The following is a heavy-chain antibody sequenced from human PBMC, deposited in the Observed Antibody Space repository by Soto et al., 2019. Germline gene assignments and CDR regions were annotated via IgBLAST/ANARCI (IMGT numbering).Heavy chain of an antibody. CDR2: IYHSGST. CDR3: ARGGVLVRNYFDY. CDR1: GGSISSGGYS. V-gene: IGHV4-30-2*01. Sequence: SETLSLTCAVSGGSISSGGYSWSWIRQPPGKGLEWIGYIYHSGSTYYNPSLKSRVTISVDRPKNQFSLKLSSVTAADTAVYYCARGGVLVRNYFDYWGQGTLVTSPQ. D-gene: IGHD6-13*01. J-gene: IGHJ4*02.